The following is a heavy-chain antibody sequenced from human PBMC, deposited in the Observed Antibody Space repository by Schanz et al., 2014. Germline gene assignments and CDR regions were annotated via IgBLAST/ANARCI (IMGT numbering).Heavy chain of an antibody. CDR3: ARVDSSGYFFDN. CDR2: ISGSGGST. V-gene: IGHV3-23*04. Sequence: EVQLVESGGGVVQPGRSLRLSCAASGFNFGSHGMHWVRQAPGKGLEWVIVISGSGGSTYYADSVRGRFTMSRDNSKNTVHLQMSSLRVEDTAVYYCARVDSSGYFFDNWGQGTRVTVSS. CDR1: GFNFGSHG. J-gene: IGHJ4*02. D-gene: IGHD3-22*01.